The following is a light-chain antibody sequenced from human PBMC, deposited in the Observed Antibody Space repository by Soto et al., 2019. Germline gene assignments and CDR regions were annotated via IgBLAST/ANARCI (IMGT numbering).Light chain of an antibody. CDR2: ATS. Sequence: DVQMTQSPSSLSASVGDRVTITCRASQGIAPYLAWFQQKPGKVPRLLIYATSTLQSGVPSRFSGSGSGTDFTLTISSLQPEDVATYYGQKYNRAPLTFGGGTKVEIK. J-gene: IGKJ4*01. CDR1: QGIAPY. V-gene: IGKV1-27*01. CDR3: QKYNRAPLT.